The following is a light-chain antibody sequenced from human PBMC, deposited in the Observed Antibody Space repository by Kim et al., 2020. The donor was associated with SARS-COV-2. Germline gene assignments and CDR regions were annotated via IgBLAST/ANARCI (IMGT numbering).Light chain of an antibody. Sequence: DLQMTQSPSFLSASVGDRVTITCRASQGISTYLAWYQQKPGKVPKVLIYDASILQSGVPSRFSGSGSGTHFTLTISSLQPEDVATYYCQKHDSAPHTFGQVTKLEI. CDR3: QKHDSAPHT. CDR1: QGISTY. V-gene: IGKV1-27*01. J-gene: IGKJ2*01. CDR2: DAS.